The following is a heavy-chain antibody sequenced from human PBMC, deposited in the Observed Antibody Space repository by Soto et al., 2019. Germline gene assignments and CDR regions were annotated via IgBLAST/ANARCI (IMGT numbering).Heavy chain of an antibody. CDR2: ISAYNGNT. V-gene: IGHV1-18*01. CDR3: ARVYSSSWYRDYYYYMDV. J-gene: IGHJ6*03. CDR1: GDTFTSYG. Sequence: ASVKVSCNASGDTFTSYGISWVRQAPGQGLEWMGWISAYNGNTNYAQKLQGRATMTTDTSTSTAYMELRSLRSDDTAVYYCARVYSSSWYRDYYYYMDVWGKGTTVTVSS. D-gene: IGHD6-13*01.